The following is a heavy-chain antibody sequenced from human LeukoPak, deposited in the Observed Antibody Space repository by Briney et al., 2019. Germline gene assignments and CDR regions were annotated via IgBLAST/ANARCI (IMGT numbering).Heavy chain of an antibody. V-gene: IGHV4-34*01. J-gene: IGHJ5*02. D-gene: IGHD2-21*02. CDR1: GGSFSGYY. CDR3: ASNGGDRRRWFDP. Sequence: SETLSLTCAVYGGSFSGYYWSWIRQPPGKGLEWIGYIYHSGSTYYNPSLKSRVTISVDRSKNQFSLKLSSVTAADTAVYYCASNGGDRRRWFDPWGQGTLVTVSS. CDR2: IYHSGST.